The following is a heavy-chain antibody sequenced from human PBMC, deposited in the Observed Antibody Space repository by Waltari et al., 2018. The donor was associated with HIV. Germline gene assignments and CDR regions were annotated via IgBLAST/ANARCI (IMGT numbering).Heavy chain of an antibody. V-gene: IGHV3-30*18. CDR1: GFNFGAYG. CDR3: VKDGLQYYGNSGYLDV. D-gene: IGHD3-10*01. CDR2: IPYVPKNK. Sequence: VNLVESGGGVVQPGGSLRLSCAASGFNFGAYGMHWVRQAPGRGRGWCAVIPYVPKNKGYGDYMKGSLTISRDNSKKILYLEMNSLRHEDKAVYYCVKDGLQYYGNSGYLDVWGQGTLVTVSS. J-gene: IGHJ4*02.